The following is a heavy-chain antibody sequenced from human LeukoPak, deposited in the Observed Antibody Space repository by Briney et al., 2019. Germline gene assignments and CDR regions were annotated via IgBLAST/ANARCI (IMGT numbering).Heavy chain of an antibody. J-gene: IGHJ5*02. Sequence: SETLSLTCTVSGGSISSYYWSWIRQPPGKRLELIGYIYTSGSTNYNPSLKSRVTISVATSTNKFSLKLSSVTAAETAVYSCARRPLVRGVYWFDPWGQGNLVTVSS. V-gene: IGHV4-4*09. CDR2: IYTSGST. CDR3: ARRPLVRGVYWFDP. D-gene: IGHD3-10*01. CDR1: GGSISSYY.